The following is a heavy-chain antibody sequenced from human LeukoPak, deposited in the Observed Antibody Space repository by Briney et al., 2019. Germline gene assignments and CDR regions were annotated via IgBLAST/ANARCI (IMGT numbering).Heavy chain of an antibody. D-gene: IGHD3-10*01. CDR3: ARVTMVRGLILNWFDP. CDR2: IIPIFGTA. CDR1: GGTFSSYA. J-gene: IGHJ5*02. Sequence: SVKVSCKASGGTFSSYAISWVRQAPGQGLEWMGGIIPIFGTANYAQKFQGRVTITADESTSTAYMELSSLRSEDTAVYYCARVTMVRGLILNWFDPWGQGTLVTVSS. V-gene: IGHV1-69*01.